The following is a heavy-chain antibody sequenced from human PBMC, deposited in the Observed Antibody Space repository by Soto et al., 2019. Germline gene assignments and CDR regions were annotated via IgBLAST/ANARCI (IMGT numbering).Heavy chain of an antibody. CDR3: ARGCCSSSSCFLYFHY. J-gene: IGHJ4*02. CDR2: INQSGST. V-gene: IGHV4-34*01. Sequence: SETLSLTCAVYGGSFSDYYWSWIRQPPGKGLEWIGEINQSGSTNYNPSLKSRVTISLDTSKNQFSLKLSSVTAADTAVYYCARGCCSSSSCFLYFHYWGQGTLVTVSS. D-gene: IGHD2-2*01. CDR1: GGSFSDYY.